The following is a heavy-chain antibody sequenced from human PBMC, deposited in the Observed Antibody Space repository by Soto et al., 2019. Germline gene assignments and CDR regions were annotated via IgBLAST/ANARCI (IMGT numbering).Heavy chain of an antibody. CDR1: GFTFSSSA. CDR3: ARADSSSWHNFDY. V-gene: IGHV3-30-3*01. J-gene: IGHJ4*02. D-gene: IGHD6-13*01. CDR2: ISSDGSEK. Sequence: QVQLVESGGGVVQPGESLRLSCAASGFTFSSSAMHWLRQAPSKGLEWVAVISSDGSEKHYADSVKGRFTISRDNSRDTLYLQMNSLRAEDTAVYYCARADSSSWHNFDYWGQGTLGTVSS.